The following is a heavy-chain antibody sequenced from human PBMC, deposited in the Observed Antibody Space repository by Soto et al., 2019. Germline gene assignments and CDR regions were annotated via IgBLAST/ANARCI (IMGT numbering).Heavy chain of an antibody. D-gene: IGHD1-26*01. CDR2: INPKSGGT. V-gene: IGHV1-2*02. CDR1: GYTFTVYY. J-gene: IGHJ4*02. CDR3: ARDLAKGGGSAGFDY. Sequence: ASVKVSCKASGYTFTVYYMHWVRQAPGQGLEWMGWINPKSGGTMYPQKFQGRVTMTWDTSISTAYMALTRLRSDDTAVYYCARDLAKGGGSAGFDYWGQGTLVTVSS.